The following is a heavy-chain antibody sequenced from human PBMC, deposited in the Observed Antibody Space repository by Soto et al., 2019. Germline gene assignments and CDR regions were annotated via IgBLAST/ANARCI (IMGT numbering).Heavy chain of an antibody. CDR3: ARDGGDDMFRGVIIEPPAPIDY. CDR2: IWYDGSNK. D-gene: IGHD3-10*01. V-gene: IGHV3-33*01. CDR1: GFTFSSYG. Sequence: SGGSLRLSCAASGFTFSSYGMHWVRQAPGKGLEWVAVIWYDGSNKYYADSVKGRFTISRDNSKNTLYLQMNSPRAEDTAVYYCARDGGDDMFRGVIIEPPAPIDYRAQRTPVTGSS. J-gene: IGHJ4*02.